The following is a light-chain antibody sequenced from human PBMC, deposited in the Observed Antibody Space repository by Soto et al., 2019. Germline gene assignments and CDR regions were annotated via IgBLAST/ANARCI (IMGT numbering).Light chain of an antibody. Sequence: QSVLPQPASVSGSPGQSITISCTGTSTDVGYYNLVSCYQQHPGKVPKLIIYEVTNRPSGVSNRFSGSKSGNTASLTISGLQAEDEADYYCCSNAGTTSHYVVFGGGTKLTVL. CDR2: EVT. CDR3: CSNAGTTSHYVV. CDR1: STDVGYYNL. V-gene: IGLV2-23*02. J-gene: IGLJ2*01.